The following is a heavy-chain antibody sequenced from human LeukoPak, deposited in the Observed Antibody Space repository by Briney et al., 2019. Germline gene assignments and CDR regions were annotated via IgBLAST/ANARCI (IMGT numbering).Heavy chain of an antibody. Sequence: GASVTVSCKSSVGTFSSYAISWVRQPPGRGLEWVGGIIPIFGTANYAQKFQGRVTITADKSTSTAYMELSSLRSEDTAVYYCAAGSVSSGWVYWGQGTLVTVSS. CDR3: AAGSVSSGWVY. D-gene: IGHD6-19*01. V-gene: IGHV1-69*06. CDR1: VGTFSSYA. J-gene: IGHJ4*02. CDR2: IIPIFGTA.